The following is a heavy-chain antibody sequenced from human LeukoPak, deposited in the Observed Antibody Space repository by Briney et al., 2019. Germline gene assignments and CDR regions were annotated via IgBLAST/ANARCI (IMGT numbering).Heavy chain of an antibody. D-gene: IGHD3-22*01. J-gene: IGHJ4*02. CDR2: IYSGGST. CDR3: AREYYYHDSTGYYGYYFDY. V-gene: IGHV3-53*01. Sequence: GGSLRLTCAASGFTVRSNYMSWVRQAPGKGLEWVSIIYSGGSTYYADSVKGRFTISRDNSKNTLYLQMNSLRAEDTAVYYCAREYYYHDSTGYYGYYFDYWGQGTLVTVSS. CDR1: GFTVRSNY.